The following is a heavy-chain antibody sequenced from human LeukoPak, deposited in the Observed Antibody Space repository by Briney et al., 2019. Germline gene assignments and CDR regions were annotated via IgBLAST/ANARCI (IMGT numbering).Heavy chain of an antibody. CDR3: ARAYGEYSSTWYSSYHYAMDV. CDR1: GGSFSDYY. V-gene: IGHV4-59*01. Sequence: PSETLSLTCAVYGGSFSDYYWSWIRQPPGKGLEWIGYIYYSGSTSYNPSLKSRVTISVDTSKNQFSLKLSSVTAADTAVYYCARAYGEYSSTWYSSYHYAMDVWGQGTTVTVSS. J-gene: IGHJ6*02. CDR2: IYYSGST. D-gene: IGHD6-13*01.